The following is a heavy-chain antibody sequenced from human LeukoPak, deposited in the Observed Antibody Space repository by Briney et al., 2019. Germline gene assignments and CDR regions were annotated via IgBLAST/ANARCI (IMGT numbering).Heavy chain of an antibody. V-gene: IGHV3-74*01. Sequence: GGSLRLSCAASGFTFSSYWMHWVRQAPGKGLVWVSRINSDGSSTRYADSVKGRFTISRDNSKNTLYLQMNSLRAEDTAVYYCAKALGVAATFDAFDIWGQGTMVTVSS. CDR2: INSDGSST. CDR3: AKALGVAATFDAFDI. CDR1: GFTFSSYW. D-gene: IGHD2-15*01. J-gene: IGHJ3*02.